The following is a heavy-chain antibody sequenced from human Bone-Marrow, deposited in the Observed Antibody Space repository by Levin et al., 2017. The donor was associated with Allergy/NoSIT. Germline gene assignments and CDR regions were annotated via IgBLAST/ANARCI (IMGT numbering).Heavy chain of an antibody. CDR3: ARGWELLDAFDY. CDR1: GGSFSGYY. CDR2: INHSGST. V-gene: IGHV4-34*01. D-gene: IGHD1-26*01. J-gene: IGHJ4*02. Sequence: ASETLSLTCAVYGGSFSGYYWSWIRQPPGKGLEWLGEINHSGSTNYNPSLKSRVTISVDTSKNQFSLKLSSVTAADTAVYYCARGWELLDAFDYWGQGTLVTVSS.